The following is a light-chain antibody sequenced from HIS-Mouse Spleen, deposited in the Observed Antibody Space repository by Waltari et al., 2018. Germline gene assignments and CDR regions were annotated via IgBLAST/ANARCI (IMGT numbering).Light chain of an antibody. J-gene: IGLJ2*01. CDR1: SRDGGGYHY. CDR3: SSYAGSNYVV. V-gene: IGLV2-8*01. Sequence: QSALTQPPSASGSPGQSVTISCTGTSRDGGGYHYVSWYQQHPGKAHNLMIYEVSKRPSGVPDRFSGSKSGNTASLTVSGLQAEDEADYYCSSYAGSNYVVFGGGTKLTVL. CDR2: EVS.